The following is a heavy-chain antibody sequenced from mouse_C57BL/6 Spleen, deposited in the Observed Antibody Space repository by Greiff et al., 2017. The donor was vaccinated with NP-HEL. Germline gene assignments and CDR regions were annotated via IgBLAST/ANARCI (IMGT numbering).Heavy chain of an antibody. D-gene: IGHD1-1*01. J-gene: IGHJ3*01. V-gene: IGHV1-80*01. Sequence: QVQLQQSGAELVKPGASVKISCKASGYAFSSYWMNWVKQRPGQGLEWIGQIYPGDGDTNYNGKFKGKATLTADKSSSPAYMQLSSLTSEDSAVYLGARGDYYGSSAWLAYWGQGTLVTVSA. CDR1: GYAFSSYW. CDR3: ARGDYYGSSAWLAY. CDR2: IYPGDGDT.